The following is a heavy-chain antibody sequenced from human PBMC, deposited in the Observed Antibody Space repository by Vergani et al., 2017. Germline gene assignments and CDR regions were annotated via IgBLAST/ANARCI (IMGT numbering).Heavy chain of an antibody. V-gene: IGHV1-69*06. CDR1: GGTFSSYA. J-gene: IGHJ4*02. CDR3: ACTLYCSGSYVRQFDY. Sequence: QVQPVQSGAEVKKPGSSVKVSCKAFGGTFSSYAIRWVRPAPGQGLGWMGGIIPIFGTANYAKKFQGRVTITADKSTSTAYMELRSLRSEDTVVYYGACTLYCSGSYVRQFDYWGQGTLVTVSS. D-gene: IGHD1-26*01. CDR2: IIPIFGTA.